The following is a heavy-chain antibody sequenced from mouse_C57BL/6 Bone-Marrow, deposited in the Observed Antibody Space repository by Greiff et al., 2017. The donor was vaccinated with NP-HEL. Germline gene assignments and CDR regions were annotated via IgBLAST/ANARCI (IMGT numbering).Heavy chain of an antibody. Sequence: QVQLQQPGAELVKPGASVKMSCKASGYTFTSYWITWVKQRPGQGLEWIGDIYPGSGSTNYNEKFKSKATLTVDTSSSTAYMQLSSLTSEDSAVDDCARDLNYYGSSYGYWGQGTTLTVSS. CDR2: IYPGSGST. CDR3: ARDLNYYGSSYGY. CDR1: GYTFTSYW. V-gene: IGHV1-55*01. J-gene: IGHJ2*01. D-gene: IGHD1-1*01.